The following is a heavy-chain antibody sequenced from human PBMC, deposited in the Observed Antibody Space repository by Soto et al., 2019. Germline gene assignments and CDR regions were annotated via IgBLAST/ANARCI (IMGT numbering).Heavy chain of an antibody. J-gene: IGHJ4*02. CDR1: GYTLTELS. V-gene: IGHV1-24*01. Sequence: ASVKVSCKVSGYTLTELSMHWVRQAPGKGLEWMGGFDPEDGETIYAQKFQGRVTMTEDTSTNTAYMELSSLRSEDTAVYYCARDAQVALIPDDYDSTPHYFDYWGQGTLVTVSS. D-gene: IGHD3-22*01. CDR2: FDPEDGET. CDR3: ARDAQVALIPDDYDSTPHYFDY.